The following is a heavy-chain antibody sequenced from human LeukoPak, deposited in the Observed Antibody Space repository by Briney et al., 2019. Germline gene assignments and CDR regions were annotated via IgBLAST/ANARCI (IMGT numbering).Heavy chain of an antibody. CDR2: ISNDGSNK. V-gene: IGHV3-30*18. CDR3: AKGSYSSSWYVPDFDY. D-gene: IGHD6-13*01. J-gene: IGHJ4*02. Sequence: PGGSLRLSCAASGFTFSSYGMHWVRQAPGKGLEWVAVISNDGSNKYYADSVKGRFTISRDYSKNTLYLQMNSLRAEDTAVYYCAKGSYSSSWYVPDFDYWGQGTLVTVSS. CDR1: GFTFSSYG.